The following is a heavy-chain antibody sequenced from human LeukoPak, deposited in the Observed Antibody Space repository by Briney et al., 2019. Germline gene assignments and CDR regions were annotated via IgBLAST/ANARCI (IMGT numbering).Heavy chain of an antibody. Sequence: GGSLRLSCTASGFPFIEYSMNWVRQVPGKGLEWIAYIGIDSGNTKYADSVRGRFTISADKTKHSLYLQMNSLRVDDTAVYYCARDHNYAFDNWGQGTLVSVAS. CDR3: ARDHNYAFDN. CDR1: GFPFIEYS. D-gene: IGHD1-1*01. V-gene: IGHV3-48*01. CDR2: IGIDSGNT. J-gene: IGHJ4*02.